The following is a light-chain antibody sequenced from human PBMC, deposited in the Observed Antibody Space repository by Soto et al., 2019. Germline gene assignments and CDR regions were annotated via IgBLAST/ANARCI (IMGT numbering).Light chain of an antibody. V-gene: IGKV3-15*01. Sequence: EIVMTQSPATLSVSPGERATLSCRASHSISTALAWYQQKPGQPPRLLIYSASTRATGVPARFTGSGSGSEFNLTISGLQSEDFAVYYCQQGHNWPLTFGQGTRLEI. CDR2: SAS. J-gene: IGKJ2*01. CDR1: HSISTA. CDR3: QQGHNWPLT.